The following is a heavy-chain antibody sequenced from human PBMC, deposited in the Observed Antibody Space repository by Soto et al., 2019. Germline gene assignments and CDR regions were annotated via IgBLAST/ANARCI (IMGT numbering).Heavy chain of an antibody. D-gene: IGHD2-2*01. CDR1: GYSFTSYW. J-gene: IGHJ3*02. CDR3: ARRPVVVVPADDAFDI. V-gene: IGHV5-51*01. Sequence: GESLKISCKGSGYSFTSYWIGWVRQMPGKGLEWMGIIYPGDSDTRYSPSFQGQVTISADKSISTAYLQWSSLKASDTAMYYCARRPVVVVPADDAFDIWGQGTMVTFSS. CDR2: IYPGDSDT.